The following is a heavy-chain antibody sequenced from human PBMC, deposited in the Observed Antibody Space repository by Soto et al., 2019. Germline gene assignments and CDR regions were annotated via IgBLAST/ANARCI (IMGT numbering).Heavy chain of an antibody. CDR2: IYYSGST. CDR3: ARAITMIVEVYFDY. J-gene: IGHJ4*02. CDR1: GGSISSYY. Sequence: PSETLSLTCTVSGGSISSYYWSWIRQPPGKGLEWIGYIYYSGSTNYNPSLKSRVTISVDTSKNQFSLKLSSVTAADTAVYYCARAITMIVEVYFDYWGQGTLVTVSS. D-gene: IGHD3-22*01. V-gene: IGHV4-59*01.